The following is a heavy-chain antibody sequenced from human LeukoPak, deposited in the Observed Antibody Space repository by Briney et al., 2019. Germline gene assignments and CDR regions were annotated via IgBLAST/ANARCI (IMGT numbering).Heavy chain of an antibody. Sequence: ASVKVSCKASGYTFTSYDINWVRQAPGQGLEWMGRINPNSGGTNYAQKFQGRVTMTRDTSISTAYMELSRLRSDDTAVYYCARERQLVRWFDPWGQGTLVTVSS. CDR2: INPNSGGT. V-gene: IGHV1-2*06. CDR1: GYTFTSYD. CDR3: ARERQLVRWFDP. J-gene: IGHJ5*02. D-gene: IGHD6-13*01.